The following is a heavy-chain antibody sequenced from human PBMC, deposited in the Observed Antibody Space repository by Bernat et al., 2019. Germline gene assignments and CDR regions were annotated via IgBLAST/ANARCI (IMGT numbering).Heavy chain of an antibody. CDR1: GFTFRGYW. V-gene: IGHV3-7*03. CDR2: IKEDGSDK. D-gene: IGHD6-19*01. J-gene: IGHJ4*02. Sequence: EVQLVESGGGLVQPGGSLRLSCSASGFTFRGYWMTWVRQAQGKGLECVDKIKEDGSDKYYVDSVTGRFTIYRDNAQNSLYLQLNSLRVEDTAVYYYARRRGSVSIDYWGQGTLITVSS. CDR3: ARRRGSVSIDY.